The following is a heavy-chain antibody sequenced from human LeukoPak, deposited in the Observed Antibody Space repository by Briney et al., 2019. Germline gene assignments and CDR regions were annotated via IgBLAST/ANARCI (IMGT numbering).Heavy chain of an antibody. D-gene: IGHD1-7*01. J-gene: IGHJ4*02. CDR2: ISYSGST. Sequence: SQTLSLTCTVSGGSISSGGYYWSWIRQHPGKGLEWIGYISYSGSTYYNPSLKSRVTISVDTSKNQFSLQLSSVTAADTAVYYCARHITGTALDYWGQGTLVTVSS. CDR1: GGSISSGGYY. CDR3: ARHITGTALDY. V-gene: IGHV4-31*03.